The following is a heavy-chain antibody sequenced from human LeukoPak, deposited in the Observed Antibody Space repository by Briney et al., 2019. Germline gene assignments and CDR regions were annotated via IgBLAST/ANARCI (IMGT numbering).Heavy chain of an antibody. CDR3: AKSFAYCGGDCYSDY. Sequence: GGSLRLSCAASGFTFSSYEMNWVRQAPGKGLEWVSAISGSGGSTYYADSVKGRFTISRDNSKDTLYLQMNSLRAEDTAVYYCAKSFAYCGGDCYSDYWGQGTLVTVSS. CDR1: GFTFSSYE. CDR2: ISGSGGST. J-gene: IGHJ4*02. D-gene: IGHD2-21*02. V-gene: IGHV3-23*01.